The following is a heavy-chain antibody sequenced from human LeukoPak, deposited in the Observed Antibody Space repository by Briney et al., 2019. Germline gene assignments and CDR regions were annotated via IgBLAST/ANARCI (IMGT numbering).Heavy chain of an antibody. D-gene: IGHD2-2*01. Sequence: EASVKVSCKASGYTLTSYAIHWVRQAPGQRLEWMGWINAGNGDTRYSQKFQGRVTITRDTSASTAYMELSSLRSEDTAVYYCARDHAADIVVVPAAMMGSLYYYYGMDVWGQGTTVTVSS. CDR2: INAGNGDT. J-gene: IGHJ6*02. CDR1: GYTLTSYA. V-gene: IGHV1-3*01. CDR3: ARDHAADIVVVPAAMMGSLYYYYGMDV.